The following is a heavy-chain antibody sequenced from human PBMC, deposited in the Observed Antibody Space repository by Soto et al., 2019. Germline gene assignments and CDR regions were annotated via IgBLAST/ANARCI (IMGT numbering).Heavy chain of an antibody. V-gene: IGHV2-5*02. CDR3: AYLPCSGGSCYWFSFSGMDV. Sequence: QITLKESGPTLVKPTQTLTLTCTFSGFSLSTSGVGVAWIRQPRGKALEWLALIYWDDDKRYRPSLESRLTIIKDTSKNQVVLTMTNMDSVDTATYYCAYLPCSGGSCYWFSFSGMDVWGQGTTVTVSS. CDR1: GFSLSTSGVG. J-gene: IGHJ6*02. D-gene: IGHD2-15*01. CDR2: IYWDDDK.